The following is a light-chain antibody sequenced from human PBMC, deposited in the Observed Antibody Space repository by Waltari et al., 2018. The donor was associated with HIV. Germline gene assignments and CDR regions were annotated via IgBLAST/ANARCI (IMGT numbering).Light chain of an antibody. Sequence: QSVLTQPPSASGTPGQRVIISCSGKRSNIGSNTVNWYQQFSGAAPTLLIYSNNQRPSAVPDRFSGSKSGSAASLAISGLKSEDEADYHCATWDDALSGPVFGAGTKLTV. V-gene: IGLV1-44*01. J-gene: IGLJ3*02. CDR1: RSNIGSNT. CDR2: SNN. CDR3: ATWDDALSGPV.